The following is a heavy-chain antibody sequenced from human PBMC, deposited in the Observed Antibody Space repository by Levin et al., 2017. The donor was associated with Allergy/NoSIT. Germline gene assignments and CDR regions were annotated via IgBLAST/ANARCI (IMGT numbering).Heavy chain of an antibody. CDR2: ISSNGGST. CDR3: ARNYYDKSGFYSHYEN. CDR1: GFIFSNYA. Sequence: GGSLRLSCAASGFIFSNYAMHWVRQAPGKGLEYVSTISSNGGSTYYANSVQGRFTISRDNSKNTLYLQMGSLRPEDMGVYHCARNYYDKSGFYSHYENWGQGTLVTVSS. V-gene: IGHV3-64*01. J-gene: IGHJ4*02. D-gene: IGHD3-22*01.